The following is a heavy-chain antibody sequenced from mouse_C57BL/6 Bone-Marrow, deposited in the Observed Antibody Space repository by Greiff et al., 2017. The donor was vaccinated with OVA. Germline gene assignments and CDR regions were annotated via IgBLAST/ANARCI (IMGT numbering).Heavy chain of an antibody. CDR1: GYTFTSYW. J-gene: IGHJ2*01. V-gene: IGHV1-55*01. CDR3: ARYGGGFPLDY. Sequence: QVQLQQSGAELVKPGASVKMSCKASGYTFTSYWITWVKQRPGQGLEWIGDIYPGSGSTNYNEKFKSKATLTVDTSSSTAYMQLSSLTSEDSAVYYCARYGGGFPLDYWGQGTTLTVSS. D-gene: IGHD1-1*01. CDR2: IYPGSGST.